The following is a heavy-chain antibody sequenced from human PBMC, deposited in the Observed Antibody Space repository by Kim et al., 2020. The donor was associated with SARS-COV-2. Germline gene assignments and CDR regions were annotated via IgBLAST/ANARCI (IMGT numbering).Heavy chain of an antibody. J-gene: IGHJ6*02. D-gene: IGHD2-2*01. V-gene: IGHV1-18*01. CDR2: ISAYNGNT. CDR1: GYTFTSYG. Sequence: ASVKVSCKASGYTFTSYGISWVRQAPGQGLEWMGWISAYNGNTNYAQKLQGRVTMTTDTSTSTAYMELRSLRSDDTAVYYCAREGRVIVVVPAGGYYYYGMDVWGQGTTVTVSS. CDR3: AREGRVIVVVPAGGYYYYGMDV.